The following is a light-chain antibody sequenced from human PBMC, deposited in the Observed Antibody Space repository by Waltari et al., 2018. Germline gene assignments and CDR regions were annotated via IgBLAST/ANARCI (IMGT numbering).Light chain of an antibody. J-gene: IGLJ3*02. CDR1: SSNIGSNT. Sequence: QSVLTQPPSASGTPGQRVTISCSGSSSNIGSNTVNWYQQLPGTAPKLLIYSNNPRPSGVPDPFSGSKSGTSASLAISGLQSEDEADYYCAAWDDSPNGPWVFGGGTKLTVL. CDR2: SNN. CDR3: AAWDDSPNGPWV. V-gene: IGLV1-44*01.